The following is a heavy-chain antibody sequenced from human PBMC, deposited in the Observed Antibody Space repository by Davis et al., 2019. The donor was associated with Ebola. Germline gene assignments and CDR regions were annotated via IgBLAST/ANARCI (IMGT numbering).Heavy chain of an antibody. J-gene: IGHJ6*02. V-gene: IGHV3-21*01. CDR1: GFTFSSYS. Sequence: GESLKTSCAASGFTFSSYSMNWVRQAPGKGLEWVPSISSSSSYIYYADSVKGRFTISRDNAKNSLYLQMNSLRAEDTAVYYCARVRTDRVLRFLEWSLNYGMDVWGQGTTVTVSS. D-gene: IGHD3-3*01. CDR3: ARVRTDRVLRFLEWSLNYGMDV. CDR2: ISSSSSYI.